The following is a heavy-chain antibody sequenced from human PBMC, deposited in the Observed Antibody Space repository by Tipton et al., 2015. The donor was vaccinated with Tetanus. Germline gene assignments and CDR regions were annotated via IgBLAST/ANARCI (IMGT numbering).Heavy chain of an antibody. V-gene: IGHV3-30*03. CDR3: ARMIVVVRAFDY. Sequence: SLRLSCAASGFTFSSYGMHWVRQAPGKGLEWVAVISYDGSNKYYADSVKGRFTISRDNSKNTPYLQMNSLRAEDTAVYYCARMIVVVRAFDYWGQGTLVTVSS. CDR1: GFTFSSYG. J-gene: IGHJ4*02. CDR2: ISYDGSNK. D-gene: IGHD3-22*01.